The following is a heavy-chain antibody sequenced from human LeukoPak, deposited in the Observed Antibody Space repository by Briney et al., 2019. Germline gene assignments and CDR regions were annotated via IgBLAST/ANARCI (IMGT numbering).Heavy chain of an antibody. V-gene: IGHV3-21*01. Sequence: PGGSLRLSCAASGFTFSSHSMNWVRQAPGKGLEWVSFISSSSSYIYYADSVKGRFTISRDNAKNSLYLQMNSLRAEDTAVYYCARSEMGYYNYYMDVWGKGTTVTIPS. J-gene: IGHJ6*03. CDR1: GFTFSSHS. CDR2: ISSSSSYI. CDR3: ARSEMGYYNYYMDV. D-gene: IGHD5-24*01.